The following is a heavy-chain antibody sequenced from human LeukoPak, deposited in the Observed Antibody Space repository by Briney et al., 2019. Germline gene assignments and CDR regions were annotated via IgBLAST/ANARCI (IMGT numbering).Heavy chain of an antibody. CDR2: ISSDGTTE. CDR1: XFTFASYS. V-gene: IGHV3-30-3*01. D-gene: IGHD3-10*01. J-gene: IGHJ4*02. CDR3: ARGRDSGSFIIDY. Sequence: GGSLRLSCAGSXFTFASYSVHWVRQAPGKRLEWVAFISSDGTTEHYRDSVKGRFTLSRDNSKNTVSLQMNSLGTEDTAVYYCARGRDSGSFIIDYWGQGTLVTVSS.